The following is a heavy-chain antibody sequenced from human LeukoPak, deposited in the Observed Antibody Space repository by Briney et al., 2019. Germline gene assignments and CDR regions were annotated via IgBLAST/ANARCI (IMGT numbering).Heavy chain of an antibody. Sequence: GGSLRRSCAASGFNFSDYWMSWVRQAPGKGLEWVGNIKKDGSGKQYVDSVKRRFTICRDNAKHSLYLRMNSLRVEETAVFYCARARKETVGVPPAPRDYFSYYYMDVWGRGTTVTVSS. V-gene: IGHV3-7*01. D-gene: IGHD2-2*01. J-gene: IGHJ6*03. CDR1: GFNFSDYW. CDR2: IKKDGSGK. CDR3: ARARKETVGVPPAPRDYFSYYYMDV.